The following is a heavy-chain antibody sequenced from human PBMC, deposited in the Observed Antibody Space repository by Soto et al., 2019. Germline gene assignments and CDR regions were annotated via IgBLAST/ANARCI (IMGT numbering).Heavy chain of an antibody. CDR2: IYYGGNT. J-gene: IGHJ4*02. Sequence: QVQLQESGPGLVKPSQTLSLTCTVSGGSISSGAYYWSWIRQHPGKGLEWIGYIYYGGNTYYNPSLKGRVSISVDTSKNQFSLKVNSVTAADTAVYYCATDFGSGSYYSDYWGQGTLVTVSS. V-gene: IGHV4-31*03. CDR1: GGSISSGAYY. CDR3: ATDFGSGSYYSDY. D-gene: IGHD3-10*01.